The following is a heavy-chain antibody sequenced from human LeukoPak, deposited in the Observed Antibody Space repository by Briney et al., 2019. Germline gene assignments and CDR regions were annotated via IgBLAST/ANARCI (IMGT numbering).Heavy chain of an antibody. D-gene: IGHD4-17*01. CDR2: ISDYNGYT. CDR1: GYTFTSYG. Sequence: ASVKVSCKASGYTFTSYGITWVRQAPGQGLEWMGWISDYNGYTNYAQRLQGRVTMTTDTSTSTAYMELRSLRSDDTAMYYCARMSYGDYLYGDYWGQGTLVTVSS. J-gene: IGHJ4*02. V-gene: IGHV1-18*01. CDR3: ARMSYGDYLYGDY.